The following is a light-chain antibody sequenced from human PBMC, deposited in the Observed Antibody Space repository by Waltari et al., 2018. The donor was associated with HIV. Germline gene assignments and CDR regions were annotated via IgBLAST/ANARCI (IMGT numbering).Light chain of an antibody. J-gene: IGKJ2*01. CDR1: QSLYNSNNKTS. V-gene: IGKV4-1*01. CDR3: QQHDVSPYP. Sequence: DIVMTQSPDSLDVSLCERATINCRSSQSLYNSNNKTSLAWYQQKPGQPPKLLIYWASTRNAGVPDRFTGRGSGTDFTLSISSLQAEDVAVYYCQQHDVSPYPFGQGTKV. CDR2: WAS.